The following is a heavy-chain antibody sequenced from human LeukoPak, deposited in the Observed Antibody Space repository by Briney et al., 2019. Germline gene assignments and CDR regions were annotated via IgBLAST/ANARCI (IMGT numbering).Heavy chain of an antibody. J-gene: IGHJ4*02. CDR2: ISCSGAGT. D-gene: IGHD3-10*01. CDR3: AKDPGAFSGLGYDY. V-gene: IGHV3-23*01. CDR1: GFTFTTYA. Sequence: GGSLRLSCAASGFTFTTYAMSWVRQAPGKGLEWVSTISCSGAGTNYADSVKGRFTISRDNSTNNLYLQMNSLRAEDTAVYYCAKDPGAFSGLGYDYWGQGTLVIVS.